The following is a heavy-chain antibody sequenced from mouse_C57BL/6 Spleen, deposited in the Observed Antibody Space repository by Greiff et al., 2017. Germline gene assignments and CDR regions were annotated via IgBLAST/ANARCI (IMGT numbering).Heavy chain of an antibody. CDR3: ASRYGSRGYYFDY. Sequence: QVQLQQPGAELVRPGTSVKMSCKASGYTFTNYWIGWAKQRPGHGLEWIGDIYPGGGYTNYNEKFKGKATLTADKSSSTAYMQFSSLTSEDSAIYYCASRYGSRGYYFDYWGQGTTLTVSS. CDR1: GYTFTNYW. CDR2: IYPGGGYT. D-gene: IGHD1-1*01. V-gene: IGHV1-63*01. J-gene: IGHJ2*01.